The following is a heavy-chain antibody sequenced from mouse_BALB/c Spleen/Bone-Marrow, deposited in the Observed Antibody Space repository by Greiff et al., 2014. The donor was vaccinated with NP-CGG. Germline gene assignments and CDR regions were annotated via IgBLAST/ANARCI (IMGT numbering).Heavy chain of an antibody. V-gene: IGHV14-3*02. CDR2: IDPASGNT. J-gene: IGHJ3*01. CDR3: AHDAPFTY. CDR1: GFNIKDTF. Sequence: EVHLVESGADLVKPGASVKLSCTTSGFNIKDTFMHWVKQRPEQGLEWIGRIDPASGNTKYDPKFQGKATITADTSSNKVSLQLSGLTSEDTAVYYCAHDAPFTYCGQGTLVTVSA. D-gene: IGHD2-3*01.